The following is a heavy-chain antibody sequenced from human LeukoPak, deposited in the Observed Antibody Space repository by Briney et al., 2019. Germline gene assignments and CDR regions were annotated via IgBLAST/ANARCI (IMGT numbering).Heavy chain of an antibody. CDR1: GGSTSSYY. D-gene: IGHD3-9*01. CDR2: IYYSGST. V-gene: IGHV4-39*07. CDR3: ARAPPRDLTVYYYYYMDV. Sequence: SETLSLTCTVSGGSTSSYYWGWIRQPPGKGLEWIGSIYYSGSTYYNPSLKSRVTLSVDTSKNQFSLKLSSVTAADTAVYYCARAPPRDLTVYYYYYMDVWGKGTTVTVSS. J-gene: IGHJ6*03.